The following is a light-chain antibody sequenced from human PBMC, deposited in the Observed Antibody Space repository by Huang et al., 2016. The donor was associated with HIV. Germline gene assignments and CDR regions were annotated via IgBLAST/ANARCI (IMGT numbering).Light chain of an antibody. J-gene: IGKJ5*01. CDR3: QQRYNWPT. Sequence: EIVLTQSPATLSLSPGERATLSCRASQSVSTYLAWYQQKPGQAPRLLIYDASNRATGIPARFSGSVSRTDFTLTISSLEPEDFAVYYCQQRYNWPTFGQGTRLEIK. CDR1: QSVSTY. CDR2: DAS. V-gene: IGKV3-11*01.